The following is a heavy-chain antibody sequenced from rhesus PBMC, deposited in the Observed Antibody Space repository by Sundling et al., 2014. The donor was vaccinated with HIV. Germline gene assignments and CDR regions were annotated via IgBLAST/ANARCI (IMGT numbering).Heavy chain of an antibody. CDR3: ARDGLRGSWSGKHFDF. CDR2: IYGSSGNT. V-gene: IGHV4S9*01. CDR1: GGSISDNYY. J-gene: IGHJ1*01. D-gene: IGHD6-13*01. Sequence: QVQLQESGPGLVKPSETLSLTCAVSGGSISDNYYWNWIRQPPGKGLEWIGNIYGSSGNTYYNPSLKSRVTISKDTSKNQFSLKLRFVTAADTAVYYCARDGLRGSWSGKHFDFWGQGALVTVSS.